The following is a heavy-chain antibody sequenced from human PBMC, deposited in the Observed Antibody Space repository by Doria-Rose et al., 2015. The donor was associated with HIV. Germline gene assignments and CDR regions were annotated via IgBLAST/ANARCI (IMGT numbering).Heavy chain of an antibody. CDR3: ARVLSGTYDY. Sequence: QVQLVQSGPGLVKPSETLSLTCSVSGGSISHYYRSWIRQPPGKGLEYIGDIFYTGSTNYSTSLKSRVSISIDTSKNKFSLRLSSVTAADTAVYYCARVLSGTYDYWGQGTLVTVSS. J-gene: IGHJ4*02. CDR1: GGSISHYY. CDR2: IFYTGST. D-gene: IGHD1-26*01. V-gene: IGHV4-59*01.